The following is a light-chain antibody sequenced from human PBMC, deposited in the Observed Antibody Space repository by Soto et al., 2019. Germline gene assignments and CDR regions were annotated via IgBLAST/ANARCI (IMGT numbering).Light chain of an antibody. Sequence: QSVLTQPPSVSGAPGQRVTISCTGSSSNIGARYDVHWYQHLPGTAPKLLIYGNSNRPSGVPDRFSGSKSGTSASLAITGLQAEDEADYHCQSYDSSLSGSYVLGTGTKVTVL. J-gene: IGLJ1*01. V-gene: IGLV1-40*01. CDR1: SSNIGARYD. CDR3: QSYDSSLSGSYV. CDR2: GNS.